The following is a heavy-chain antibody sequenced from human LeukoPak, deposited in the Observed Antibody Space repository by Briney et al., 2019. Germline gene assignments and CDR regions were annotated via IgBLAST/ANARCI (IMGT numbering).Heavy chain of an antibody. D-gene: IGHD6-25*01. CDR2: IYYSGST. J-gene: IGHJ4*02. CDR3: ASVNSASADS. Sequence: SETLSLTCTVSGGSVNSGTYYWSWIRQPPGKGLEYIGYIYYSGSTNYNPSLKSRVTISVDTPKNQFSLKLSSVTAADTAVYYCASVNSASADSWGQGTLVTVSS. CDR1: GGSVNSGTYY. V-gene: IGHV4-61*01.